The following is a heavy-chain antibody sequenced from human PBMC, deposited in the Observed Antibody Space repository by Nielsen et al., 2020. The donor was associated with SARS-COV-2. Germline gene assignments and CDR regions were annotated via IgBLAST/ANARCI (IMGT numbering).Heavy chain of an antibody. CDR2: IKHDGSEM. CDR3: ARGLLVYPYAMDV. CDR1: GFTFSNFW. J-gene: IGHJ6*02. V-gene: IGHV3-7*03. Sequence: GGSLRLSCAASGFTFSNFWMSWVRQAPGKGLEWVANIKHDGSEMYYVDSVKGRFIISRDSANSSLYLQMNSLRAEDTAVYYCARGLLVYPYAMDVWGQGTTVTISS. D-gene: IGHD3-16*01.